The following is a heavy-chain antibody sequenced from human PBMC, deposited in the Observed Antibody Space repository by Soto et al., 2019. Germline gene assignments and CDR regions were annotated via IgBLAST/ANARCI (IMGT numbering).Heavy chain of an antibody. D-gene: IGHD4-17*01. CDR2: INSDGSST. CDR3: ARDVTVTTYYYYYYMDV. CDR1: GFTFSSYW. Sequence: GGSLRLSCAASGFTFSSYWMHWVRQAPGKGLVWVSRINSDGSSTSYADSVKGRFTISRDNAKNTLYLQMNSLRAEDTAVYYCARDVTVTTYYYYYYMDVWGKGTTVTVS. J-gene: IGHJ6*03. V-gene: IGHV3-74*01.